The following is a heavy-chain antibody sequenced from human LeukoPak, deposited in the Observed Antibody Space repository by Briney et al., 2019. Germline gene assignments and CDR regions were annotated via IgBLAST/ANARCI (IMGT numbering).Heavy chain of an antibody. J-gene: IGHJ5*02. CDR3: ARGSLRVAAAGNLYNWFDP. Sequence: SETLSLTCTVSGGSISSYYWSWIRQPPGKGLEWIGYICDSGSTNYIPSLKSRVTISVDTSKNQFSLKLSSVTAADTAVYYCARGSLRVAAAGNLYNWFDPWGQGTLVTVSS. V-gene: IGHV4-59*01. CDR1: GGSISSYY. D-gene: IGHD6-13*01. CDR2: ICDSGST.